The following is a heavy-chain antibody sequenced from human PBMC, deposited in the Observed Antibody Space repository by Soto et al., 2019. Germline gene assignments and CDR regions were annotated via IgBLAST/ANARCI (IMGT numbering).Heavy chain of an antibody. J-gene: IGHJ6*02. D-gene: IGHD1-1*01. CDR3: AKDLHWYGMDV. Sequence: EVQLLESGGGLEQPGESLRLSCAASGFTFGSYFMNWVRQAPGKGPEWVSDINKDGGRTHYADSVRGRFTISRDNSRNTLHLQMNRLRAEDTALYYCAKDLHWYGMDVWGQGTTVTVSS. V-gene: IGHV3-23*01. CDR1: GFTFGSYF. CDR2: INKDGGRT.